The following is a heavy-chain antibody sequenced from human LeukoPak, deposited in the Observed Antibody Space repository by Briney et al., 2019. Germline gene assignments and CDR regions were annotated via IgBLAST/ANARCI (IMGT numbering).Heavy chain of an antibody. Sequence: GGSLRLSCAASGFTFSSYAMSWVRQAPGEGLEWVSAISGSGGSTYYADSVKGRFTISRDNSKNTLYLQMNSLRAEDTAVYYCAKDFSLAVAGLPHAFDIWGQGTMVTVSS. CDR2: ISGSGGST. CDR1: GFTFSSYA. J-gene: IGHJ3*02. D-gene: IGHD6-19*01. V-gene: IGHV3-23*01. CDR3: AKDFSLAVAGLPHAFDI.